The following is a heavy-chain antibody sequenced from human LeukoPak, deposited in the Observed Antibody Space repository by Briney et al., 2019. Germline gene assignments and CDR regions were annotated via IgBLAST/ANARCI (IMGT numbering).Heavy chain of an antibody. CDR3: ARLTPSIF. CDR2: IYYSGST. CDR1: GGSISSSSYY. D-gene: IGHD3-9*01. V-gene: IGHV4-39*01. J-gene: IGHJ4*02. Sequence: SETLSLTCTVSGGSISSSSYYWGWIRQPPGKGLEWIGSIYYSGSTYYNPSLKSRVTISVDTSKNQFSLKLSSVTAADTAVYYSARLTPSIFWGQGTLVTVSS.